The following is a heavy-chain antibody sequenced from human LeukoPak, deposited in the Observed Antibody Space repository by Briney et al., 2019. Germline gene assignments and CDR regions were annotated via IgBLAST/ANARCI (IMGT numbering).Heavy chain of an antibody. Sequence: SETLSLTCAVSGGSISSGGYSWSWIRQPPGKGLEWIGYIYYSGSTNYNPSLKSRVTISVDTSKNQFSLKLSSVTAADTAVYYCARQGYTTSSFDYWGQGTLVTVSS. J-gene: IGHJ4*02. CDR2: IYYSGST. CDR3: ARQGYTTSSFDY. V-gene: IGHV4-61*08. D-gene: IGHD6-13*01. CDR1: GGSISSGGYS.